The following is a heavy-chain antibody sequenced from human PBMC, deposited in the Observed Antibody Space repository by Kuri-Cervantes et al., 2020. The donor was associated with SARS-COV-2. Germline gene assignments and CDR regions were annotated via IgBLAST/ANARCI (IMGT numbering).Heavy chain of an antibody. CDR2: INRDGSYT. V-gene: IGHV3-74*01. J-gene: IGHJ5*02. CDR3: ARVGLRRITIFGVLMDGNWFDP. CDR1: GFTFSSYA. Sequence: GESLKISCAASGFTFSSYAMSWVRQAPGKGLVWVSRINRDGSYTNNADSVKGRFTISRDNAKNMLFLQMNSLRAEDTAVYYCARVGLRRITIFGVLMDGNWFDPWGQGTLVTVSS. D-gene: IGHD3-3*01.